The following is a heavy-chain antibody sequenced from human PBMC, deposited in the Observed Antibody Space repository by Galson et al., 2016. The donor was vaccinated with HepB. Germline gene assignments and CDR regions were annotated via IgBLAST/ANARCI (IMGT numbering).Heavy chain of an antibody. CDR2: INADNGDT. D-gene: IGHD3-16*01. CDR1: GYTFTNYA. V-gene: IGHV1-3*01. J-gene: IGHJ6*02. CDR3: ARDLTDASYYTMDV. Sequence: SVKVSCKASGYTFTNYAIHWVRQAPGQRLEWMGWINADNGDTKFSQRFQGRVTITRDTSANTAYMALSSLRSEDTAVYYCARDLTDASYYTMDVWGLGTTVTVSS.